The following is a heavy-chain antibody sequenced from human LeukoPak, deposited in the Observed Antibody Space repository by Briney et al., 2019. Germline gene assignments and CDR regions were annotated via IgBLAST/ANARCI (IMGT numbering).Heavy chain of an antibody. Sequence: ASVKVSCKASGYTFTGYYMHWVRQAPGQGLAWMGWINPNSGGTNYAQKFQGRVTMTRDTSISTAYMELSRLRSDDTAVYYCASNKAGGSGSYSAYLYWGQGTLVTVSS. CDR3: ASNKAGGSGSYSAYLY. CDR2: INPNSGGT. CDR1: GYTFTGYY. J-gene: IGHJ4*02. V-gene: IGHV1-2*02. D-gene: IGHD3-10*01.